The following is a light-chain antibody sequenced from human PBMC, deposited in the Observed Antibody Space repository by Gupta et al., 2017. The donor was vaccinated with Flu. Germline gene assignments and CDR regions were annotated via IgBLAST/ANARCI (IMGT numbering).Light chain of an antibody. Sequence: ELVMTQSPATLSVSPGERATLSCRASQSVSSNLAWYQQKPGQAPRPLIYGASTRATGIPARFSGSGSGTEFTLTISSLQSEDFAVYYCQQYNNWPPSITFGQGTRLEIK. CDR3: QQYNNWPPSIT. V-gene: IGKV3-15*01. J-gene: IGKJ5*01. CDR1: QSVSSN. CDR2: GAS.